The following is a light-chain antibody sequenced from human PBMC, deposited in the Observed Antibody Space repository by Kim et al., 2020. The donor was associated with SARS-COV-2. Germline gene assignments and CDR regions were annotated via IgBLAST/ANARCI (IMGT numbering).Light chain of an antibody. J-gene: IGKJ4*01. V-gene: IGKV1-39*01. CDR1: QSISNY. CDR3: QQSYSAPRT. Sequence: DIQMTQSPSSLSASIGDRVTINCRASQSISNYVNWYQHKPGKAPDLLIYGASSLQSGVPSRFSGSGFGTDFTLTITSLQPEDFATYYCQQSYSAPRTLGGGTKVDIK. CDR2: GAS.